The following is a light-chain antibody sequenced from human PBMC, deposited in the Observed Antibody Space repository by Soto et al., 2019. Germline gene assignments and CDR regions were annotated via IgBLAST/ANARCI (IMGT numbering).Light chain of an antibody. Sequence: DIQMTQSPPSLSASVGDRVTITCRASQDISNYLAWYQQRPGKVPRLLIYAASTLQSGVPSRFSDSGSGTDFTLTISSLLPEDAATYYCQNLDSAAFTFGPGTKVDIK. CDR3: QNLDSAAFT. CDR2: AAS. CDR1: QDISNY. V-gene: IGKV1-27*01. J-gene: IGKJ3*01.